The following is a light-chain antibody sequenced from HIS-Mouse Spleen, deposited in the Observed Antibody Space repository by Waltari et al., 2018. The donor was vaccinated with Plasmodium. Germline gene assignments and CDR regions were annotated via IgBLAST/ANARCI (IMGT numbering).Light chain of an antibody. CDR3: QQYKNWSFT. CDR1: QSVSSN. J-gene: IGKJ3*01. Sequence: EIVMTQSPATLSVSPGERATLSCRASQSVSSNLAWYQQKPGQAPRLLIYGASTRATGIPARFRGSGSGTEFTLTISSLQSEDFAVYYCQQYKNWSFTFGPGTKVDIK. CDR2: GAS. V-gene: IGKV3-15*01.